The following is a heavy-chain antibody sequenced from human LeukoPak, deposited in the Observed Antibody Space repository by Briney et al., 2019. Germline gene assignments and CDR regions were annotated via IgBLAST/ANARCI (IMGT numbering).Heavy chain of an antibody. CDR1: GGSISSSSYY. Sequence: KPSETLSLTCTVSGGSISSSSYYWGWIRQPPGKGLEWIGSMYYSGRTYYNPSLKSRVTISIDTSKNQFSLKLSSVTATDTAVYYCAGIYSSGWRYFDYWGQGTLVTVSS. V-gene: IGHV4-39*01. D-gene: IGHD6-19*01. J-gene: IGHJ4*02. CDR3: AGIYSSGWRYFDY. CDR2: MYYSGRT.